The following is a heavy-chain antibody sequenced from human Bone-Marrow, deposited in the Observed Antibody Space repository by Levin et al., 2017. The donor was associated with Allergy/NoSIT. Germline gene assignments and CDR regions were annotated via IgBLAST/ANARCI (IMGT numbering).Heavy chain of an antibody. J-gene: IGHJ3*02. V-gene: IGHV1-18*01. CDR2: ISTYNGHT. CDR3: ARDRGRSGWRAGAYDI. CDR1: GYSFSNYG. Sequence: ASVKVSCNTSGYSFSNYGLSWVRQAPGQGLEWMGWISTYNGHTKYPQKLQGRVTMTADTSTSTAYLELGSLRSDDTAMYYCARDRGRSGWRAGAYDIWGPGTLVIVSS. D-gene: IGHD3-10*01.